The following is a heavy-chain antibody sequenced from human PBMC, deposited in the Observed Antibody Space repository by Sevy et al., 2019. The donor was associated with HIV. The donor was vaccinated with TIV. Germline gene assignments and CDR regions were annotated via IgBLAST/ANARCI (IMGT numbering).Heavy chain of an antibody. D-gene: IGHD5-18*01. J-gene: IGHJ4*02. CDR3: ARGKSGHGYALNY. Sequence: GGSLRLSCAASGFTVNSNYMTWVRQAPGKGLEGVSVIYSDGTTYHADSVKDRFTISRDNSKNTLYLQMNSLRAEDTAVYYCARGKSGHGYALNYWGQGTLVTVSS. CDR1: GFTVNSNY. V-gene: IGHV3-66*01. CDR2: IYSDGTT.